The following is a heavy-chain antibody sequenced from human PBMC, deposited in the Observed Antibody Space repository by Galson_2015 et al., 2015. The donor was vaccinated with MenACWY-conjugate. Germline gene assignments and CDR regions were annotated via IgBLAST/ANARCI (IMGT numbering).Heavy chain of an antibody. V-gene: IGHV1-24*01. D-gene: IGHD3-22*01. CDR2: FDTEDGET. Sequence: SVKVSCKASGYTLTELSMHWVRQAPGKGLEWMGGFDTEDGETIYAQKFQGRVTMTEDTSTNTAYMELISLRSEDTAVYYCATEAYDSIGLSHGDYAFDIWGQGTMVTVSS. J-gene: IGHJ3*02. CDR3: ATEAYDSIGLSHGDYAFDI. CDR1: GYTLTELS.